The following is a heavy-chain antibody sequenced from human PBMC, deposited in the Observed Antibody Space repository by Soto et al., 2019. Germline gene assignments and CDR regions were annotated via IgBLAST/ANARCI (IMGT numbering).Heavy chain of an antibody. V-gene: IGHV4-39*01. CDR2: IYYSGNT. CDR3: ARTTLYYHYMDV. CDR1: GGSIRSSNYY. D-gene: IGHD1-1*01. J-gene: IGHJ6*03. Sequence: SETLSLTCTVSGGSIRSSNYYWGWIRQPPGEGLEWIGFIYYSGNTHYSPSLKSRVTISVDTSKNQFSLKLNSVTAADTAVYYCARTTLYYHYMDVWGKGTPVTVSS.